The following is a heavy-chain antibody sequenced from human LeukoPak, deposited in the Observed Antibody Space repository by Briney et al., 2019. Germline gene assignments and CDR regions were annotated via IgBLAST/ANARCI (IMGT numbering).Heavy chain of an antibody. CDR1: GFTFSSYE. CDR2: ISSSGSTI. J-gene: IGHJ4*02. Sequence: GGSLRLSCAASGFTFSSYEMNWVRQAPGKGLEWDSYISSSGSTIYYADSVKGRFTISRDNAKNSLYLQMNSLRAEDTAVYYCARASPYYYDSSGYWGLDYWGQGTLVTVSS. D-gene: IGHD3-22*01. CDR3: ARASPYYYDSSGYWGLDY. V-gene: IGHV3-48*03.